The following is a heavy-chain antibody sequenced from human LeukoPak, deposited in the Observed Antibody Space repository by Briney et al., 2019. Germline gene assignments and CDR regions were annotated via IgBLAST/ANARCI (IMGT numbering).Heavy chain of an antibody. D-gene: IGHD3-10*01. CDR3: ARDTGGGWIGDCGH. V-gene: IGHV4-61*01. CDR1: GGSVSSGSYY. J-gene: IGHJ1*01. Sequence: PSETLSLTCTVSGGSVSSGSYYWSWIRQPPGKGLEWIGYIYYSGSTHYHPSLKSRVTISADTSKNQFSLQLSSVTAADTGVYYCARDTGGGWIGDCGHGGLGT. CDR2: IYYSGST.